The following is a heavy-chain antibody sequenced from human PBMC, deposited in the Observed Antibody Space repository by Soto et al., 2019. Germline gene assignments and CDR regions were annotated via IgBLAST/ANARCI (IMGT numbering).Heavy chain of an antibody. CDR1: GFTFSSYG. J-gene: IGHJ4*02. CDR3: ARSPYYYDSSNYYGY. CDR2: ISSSSTTI. V-gene: IGHV3-48*02. D-gene: IGHD3-22*01. Sequence: EVQLVESGGGLVQPGGSLRLSCAAPGFTFSSYGMNWVRQAPGKGLEWVSYISSSSTTIYYADSVKGRFTIFRDNAKNSLYLQLNSLRDEDTAVYYCARSPYYYDSSNYYGYWGQGTLVTVSS.